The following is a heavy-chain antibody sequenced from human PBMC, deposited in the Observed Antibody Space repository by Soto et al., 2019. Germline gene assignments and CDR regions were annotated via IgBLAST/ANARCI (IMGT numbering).Heavy chain of an antibody. Sequence: GGSLRLSCAASGLTFSSYGMHWVRQAPGKGLEWVAVIWYDGCNKYYADSVKGRFTISRDNSKNTLYLQMNSLRAEDTAVYYCARDGSLGYCTNGVCYAGTYYYYYGMDVWGQGTTVTVSS. D-gene: IGHD2-8*01. V-gene: IGHV3-33*01. CDR3: ARDGSLGYCTNGVCYAGTYYYYYGMDV. CDR2: IWYDGCNK. J-gene: IGHJ6*02. CDR1: GLTFSSYG.